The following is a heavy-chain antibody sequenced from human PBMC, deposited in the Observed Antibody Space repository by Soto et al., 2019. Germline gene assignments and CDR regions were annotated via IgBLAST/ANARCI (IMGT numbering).Heavy chain of an antibody. CDR3: AKSPGMYYYDSSGYYHYDY. CDR2: ISGSGVST. J-gene: IGHJ4*02. V-gene: IGHV3-23*01. D-gene: IGHD3-22*01. CDR1: GGTFSSYA. Sequence: PWGSLRLSCAASGGTFSSYAMSWVRQAPGKGLEWVSAISGSGVSTYYADSVKGRFTISRDNSKNTLYLQMNSLRAEDTAVYYCAKSPGMYYYDSSGYYHYDYWGQGTLVTVSS.